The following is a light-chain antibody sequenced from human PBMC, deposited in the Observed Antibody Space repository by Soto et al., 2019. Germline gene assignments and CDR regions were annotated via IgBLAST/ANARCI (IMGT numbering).Light chain of an antibody. V-gene: IGLV2-11*01. CDR1: SSDVGGYNY. J-gene: IGLJ1*01. CDR2: DVA. Sequence: QSALTQPRSVSGSPGQSVTISCIGTSSDVGGYNYVSWYQQHPGKAPKLMIYDVAKRPSGVPDRFSGSKSGNTASLTISGLQADDEADYYCCSYAGSFYVFGTGTKLTVL. CDR3: CSYAGSFYV.